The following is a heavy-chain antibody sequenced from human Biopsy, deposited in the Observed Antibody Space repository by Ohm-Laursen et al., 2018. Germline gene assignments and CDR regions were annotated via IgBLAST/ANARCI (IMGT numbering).Heavy chain of an antibody. CDR1: GFTFTNSG. J-gene: IGHJ6*02. V-gene: IGHV3-30*18. CDR3: AKDRYNYPPNGGFSMDF. Sequence: SLRLSCTASGFTFTNSGMQWVRQAPGKGLEWVAFIFFDASNTYYADSVNGRFTISRDNSRYTLNLQMSSLRAKDTAVYYCAKDRYNYPPNGGFSMDFWGQGTTVTVSS. D-gene: IGHD5-18*01. CDR2: IFFDASNT.